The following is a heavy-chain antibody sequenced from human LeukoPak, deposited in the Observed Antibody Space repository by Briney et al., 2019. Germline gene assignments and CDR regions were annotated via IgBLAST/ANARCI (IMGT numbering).Heavy chain of an antibody. V-gene: IGHV3-11*01. CDR3: AKDFTPEGVLVVVIAGGDDAFDI. CDR2: INSKGDNI. J-gene: IGHJ3*02. D-gene: IGHD2-21*01. CDR1: GFTFSDHF. Sequence: GGSLRLSCVGSGFTFSDHFMSWIRQGPGKEPEWLSYINSKGDNILYRDSVKGRFTISRDNAENSLYLQMNSLSADDTAVYYCAKDFTPEGVLVVVIAGGDDAFDIWGQGTMVTVSS.